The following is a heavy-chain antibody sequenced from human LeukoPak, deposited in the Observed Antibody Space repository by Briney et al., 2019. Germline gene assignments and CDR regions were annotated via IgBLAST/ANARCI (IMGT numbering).Heavy chain of an antibody. CDR1: GGTFSSYA. Sequence: ASVKVSCKASGGTFSSYAISWVRQAPGQGLEWMGGIIPIFGTANYAQKFQGRVTITADKSTSTAYVELSSLRSEDTAVYYCARSLNPYYYYYYGMDVWGKGTTVTVSS. V-gene: IGHV1-69*06. CDR3: ARSLNPYYYYYYGMDV. CDR2: IIPIFGTA. J-gene: IGHJ6*04.